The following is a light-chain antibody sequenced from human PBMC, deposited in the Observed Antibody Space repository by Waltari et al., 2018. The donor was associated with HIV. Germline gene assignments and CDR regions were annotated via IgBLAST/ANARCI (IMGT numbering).Light chain of an antibody. CDR1: QSISRW. V-gene: IGKV1-12*01. Sequence: IQMTQSPSSVSAYVGDRVTLTCRANQSISRWLTWYQQRPGKPPDILIYATSNLQSGVPSRFSGGGSGTNFTLTISSLQPEDFATYYCQQANSFPWTFGQGTKVEVK. J-gene: IGKJ1*01. CDR3: QQANSFPWT. CDR2: ATS.